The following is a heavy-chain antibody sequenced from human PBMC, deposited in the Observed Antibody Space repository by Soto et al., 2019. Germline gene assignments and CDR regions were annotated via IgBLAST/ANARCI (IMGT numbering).Heavy chain of an antibody. CDR1: GGTFSSYA. D-gene: IGHD1-26*01. CDR2: IIPIFGTA. J-gene: IGHJ4*02. CDR3: HLEKQSGYWAGFDY. Sequence: QVQLVQSGAEVKKPGSSVKVSCKASGGTFSSYAISWVRQAPGQGLEWMGGIIPIFGTANYAQKFQGRVTITAYESTSTAYMELSSLRSEDTAVYYCHLEKQSGYWAGFDYWGQGTLVTVSS. V-gene: IGHV1-69*01.